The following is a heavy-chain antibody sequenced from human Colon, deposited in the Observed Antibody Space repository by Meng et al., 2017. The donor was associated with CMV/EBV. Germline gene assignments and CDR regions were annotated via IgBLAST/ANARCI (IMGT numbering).Heavy chain of an antibody. J-gene: IGHJ4*02. CDR1: DDSIKNYY. Sequence: QVQQEGSDPKPVEPSTHLPLTCTVSDDSIKNYYLPWLRPRAGKGLEWLVLIHYSGGTDDKPSLKRRVTLSIDTSKNQLSLKIYSVTAADTAVYYCARAGTRGVPVDLWGQGTLVTVSS. V-gene: IGHV4-4*07. CDR2: IHYSGGT. D-gene: IGHD3-10*01. CDR3: ARAGTRGVPVDL.